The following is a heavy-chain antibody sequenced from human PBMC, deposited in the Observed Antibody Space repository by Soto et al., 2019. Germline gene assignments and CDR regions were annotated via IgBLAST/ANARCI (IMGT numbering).Heavy chain of an antibody. CDR1: GGTFSSYT. CDR3: AREWGSGYDLTPGIDY. CDR2: IIPILGIA. V-gene: IGHV1-69*04. Sequence: GASVKVSCKASGGTFSSYTISWVRQAPGQGLEWMGRIIPILGIANYAQKFQGRVTITADKSTSTAYMELSSLRSEDTAVYYCAREWGSGYDLTPGIDYWGQGTLVTVSS. J-gene: IGHJ4*02. D-gene: IGHD5-12*01.